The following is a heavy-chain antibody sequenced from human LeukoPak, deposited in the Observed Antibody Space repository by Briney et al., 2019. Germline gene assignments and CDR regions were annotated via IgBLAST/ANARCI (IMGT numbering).Heavy chain of an antibody. CDR1: GFTFSNYW. V-gene: IGHV3-74*01. D-gene: IGHD3-22*01. J-gene: IGHJ5*02. CDR2: IKSDGSST. Sequence: PGGSLRLSCAASGFTFSNYWMHWVRQVPGKGLVWVSRIKSDGSSTTYADSAKGRFTISRDNAKNTLYLQMNSLRAEDTAVYYCTRDCDTSGSYFGWFDPWGQGTLVTVSS. CDR3: TRDCDTSGSYFGWFDP.